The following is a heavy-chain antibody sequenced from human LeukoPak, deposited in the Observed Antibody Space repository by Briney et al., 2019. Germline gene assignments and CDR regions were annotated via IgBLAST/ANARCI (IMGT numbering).Heavy chain of an antibody. CDR3: ARSRAAAGNGRAEYFQH. D-gene: IGHD6-13*01. J-gene: IGHJ1*01. CDR2: IYSGDSDT. V-gene: IGHV5-51*01. CDR1: GYSFSSYW. Sequence: GESLKISCKGSGYSFSSYWIGWVRQMPGKGLEWLGIIYSGDSDTRYSPSFQGQVTISADKSISTAYLQWSSLKASDTAMYYGARSRAAAGNGRAEYFQHWGQGTLVTVSS.